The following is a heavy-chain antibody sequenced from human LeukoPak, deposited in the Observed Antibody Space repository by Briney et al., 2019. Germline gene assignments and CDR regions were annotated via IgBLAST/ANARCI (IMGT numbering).Heavy chain of an antibody. CDR1: GFTFSNYA. CDR2: ISYDGSNE. D-gene: IGHD6-6*01. CDR3: ARDQAARPLGY. J-gene: IGHJ4*02. V-gene: IGHV3-30-3*01. Sequence: GRSLRLSCAASGFTFSNYAIHWVRQAPGKGLEWVALISYDGSNEYYADSVKGRFTISRDNSKNTLYLQMNSLRTEDTAVYYCARDQAARPLGYWGQGTLVTVFS.